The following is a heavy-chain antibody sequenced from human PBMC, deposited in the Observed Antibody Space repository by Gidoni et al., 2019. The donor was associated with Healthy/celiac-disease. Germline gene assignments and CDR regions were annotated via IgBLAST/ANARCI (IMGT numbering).Heavy chain of an antibody. J-gene: IGHJ6*02. V-gene: IGHV3-23*01. D-gene: IGHD6-13*01. CDR1: GFTFSSYA. CDR2: ISGSGGST. Sequence: EVQLLESGGGLVQPGGSLRLSCAASGFTFSSYAVSWVRQAPGKGLEWVSAISGSGGSTYYADSVKGRFTISRDNSKNTLYLQMNSLRAEDTAVYYCATIVSRIAAAGGDVWGQGTTVTVSS. CDR3: ATIVSRIAAAGGDV.